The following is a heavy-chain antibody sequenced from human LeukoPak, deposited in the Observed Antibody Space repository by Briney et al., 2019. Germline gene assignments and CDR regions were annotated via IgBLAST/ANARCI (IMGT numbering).Heavy chain of an antibody. Sequence: GGSLRLSCAASGFPLSSYRMSWVRQAPGKGLGWVANIKEDGSEKYYVDSVKGRFTISRANAKNSLYLQMNSLRVEDTAMYYCARDPAVAGTSDYWGQGTLVTVSS. D-gene: IGHD6-19*01. J-gene: IGHJ4*02. CDR2: IKEDGSEK. V-gene: IGHV3-7*01. CDR3: ARDPAVAGTSDY. CDR1: GFPLSSYR.